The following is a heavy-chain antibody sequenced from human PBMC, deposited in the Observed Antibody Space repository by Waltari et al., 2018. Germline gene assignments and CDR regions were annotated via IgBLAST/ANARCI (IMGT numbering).Heavy chain of an antibody. CDR3: ARAWSTSFDY. D-gene: IGHD2-2*01. CDR2: IYYSGST. CDR1: GGSISSYY. Sequence: QVQLQESGPGLVKPSETLSLTCTVSGGSISSYYWSWIRQPPGKGLEWIGYIYYSGSTNYNPSLKSRVTISVDTSKNQFSLKLSSVTAADTAVYYCARAWSTSFDYWGQGTLVTVSS. V-gene: IGHV4-59*01. J-gene: IGHJ4*02.